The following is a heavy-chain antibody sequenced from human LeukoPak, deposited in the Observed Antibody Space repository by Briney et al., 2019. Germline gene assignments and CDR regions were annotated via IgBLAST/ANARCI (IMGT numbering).Heavy chain of an antibody. CDR1: GDSISSGTYY. Sequence: SETLSRTCTVSGDSISSGTYYWGWIRQPPGKGLEWIGNIHYGGSTYYNPSLKSRVTISVDTSKKQFSLKLSSVTAADTALYYCARLGGVRGYYYYYMAVWRKGTTVTVSS. J-gene: IGHJ6*03. D-gene: IGHD3-10*01. V-gene: IGHV4-39*01. CDR2: IHYGGST. CDR3: ARLGGVRGYYYYYMAV.